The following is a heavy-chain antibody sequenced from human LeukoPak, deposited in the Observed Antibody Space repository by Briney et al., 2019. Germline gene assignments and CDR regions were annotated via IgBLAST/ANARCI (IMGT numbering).Heavy chain of an antibody. J-gene: IGHJ3*02. CDR2: IYTSEST. V-gene: IGHV4-61*02. CDR3: ARDPYSSTLGAFDI. D-gene: IGHD6-13*01. CDR1: GGSISSGSYY. Sequence: PSETLSLTCTVSGGSISSGSYYWSWIRQPAGKGLEWIGRIYTSESTNYNPSLKSRVTISVDTSKNQFSLKLSSVTAADTAVYYCARDPYSSTLGAFDIWGQGTMVTVSS.